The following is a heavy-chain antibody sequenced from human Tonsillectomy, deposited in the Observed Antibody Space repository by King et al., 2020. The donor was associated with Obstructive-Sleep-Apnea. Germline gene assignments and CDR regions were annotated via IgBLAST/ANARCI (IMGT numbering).Heavy chain of an antibody. CDR2: VYDRGST. D-gene: IGHD2-15*01. Sequence: VQLQESGPGLVKPSQTLSLTCTVSGGSISRGGYYWSWIRQHPGKGLEWIGYVYDRGSTYYNPSLKSRVTISVDTSKNQFSLELSPVTAADTAVYYCARDRLGHCSGSSCYSGFDHWGQGTLVTVSS. J-gene: IGHJ4*02. CDR1: GGSISRGGYY. V-gene: IGHV4-31*03. CDR3: ARDRLGHCSGSSCYSGFDH.